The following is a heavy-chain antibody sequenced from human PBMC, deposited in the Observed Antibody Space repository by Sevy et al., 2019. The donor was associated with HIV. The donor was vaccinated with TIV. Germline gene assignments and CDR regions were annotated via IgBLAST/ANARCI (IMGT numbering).Heavy chain of an antibody. J-gene: IGHJ6*02. V-gene: IGHV3-21*01. D-gene: IGHD2-15*01. CDR1: GFTFSSYT. CDR2: ISSSSSYI. CDR3: ARLGGVADQGMDV. Sequence: GGSLRLSCAASGFTFSSYTMNWVRQAPGKGLEWVSSISSSSSYIYYADSVKGRFTISRDNAKNSLYLQMNSLRAEDTAVYYCARLGGVADQGMDVWDQGTTVTVSS.